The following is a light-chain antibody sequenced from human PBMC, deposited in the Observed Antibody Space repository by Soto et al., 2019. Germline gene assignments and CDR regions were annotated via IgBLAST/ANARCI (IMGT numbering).Light chain of an antibody. CDR1: QNIRRL. J-gene: IGKJ1*01. V-gene: IGKV1-5*01. Sequence: PSFLSLYVGDRVSITCRASQNIRRLLNGDLQKPGKAPKLLIHGIPDRFSGSGSGTEFTLTISSLQPDDFATYYCQHYNSYSEAFGQGTKVDIK. CDR3: QHYNSYSEA.